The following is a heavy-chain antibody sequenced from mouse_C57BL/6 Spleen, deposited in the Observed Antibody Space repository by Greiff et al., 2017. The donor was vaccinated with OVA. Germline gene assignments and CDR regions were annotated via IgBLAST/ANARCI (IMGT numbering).Heavy chain of an antibody. J-gene: IGHJ4*01. D-gene: IGHD2-12*01. V-gene: IGHV1-15*01. CDR2: IDPETGGT. CDR3: TSYYSHYYAMDY. Sequence: QVQLQPSWAELVRPGASVTLSCKASGYTFTDYEMHWVKQTPVHGLEWIGAIDPETGGTAYNQKFKGKAILTADKSSSTAYMELRSLTSEDSAVYYCTSYYSHYYAMDYWGQGTSVTVSS. CDR1: GYTFTDYE.